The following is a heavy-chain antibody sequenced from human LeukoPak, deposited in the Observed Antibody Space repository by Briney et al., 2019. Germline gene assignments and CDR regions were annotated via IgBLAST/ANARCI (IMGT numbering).Heavy chain of an antibody. CDR3: AKEYCSSTSCDRALDY. D-gene: IGHD2-2*02. J-gene: IGHJ4*02. CDR2: ISSGSTYI. CDR1: GFTFSSYS. V-gene: IGHV3-21*01. Sequence: GGSLRLSCAASGFTFSSYSMNWVRQAPGKGLEWVSPISSGSTYIYYADSVKGRFTISRDNSKNTLYLQMNSLRAEDMAVYYCAKEYCSSTSCDRALDYWGQGTLVTVSS.